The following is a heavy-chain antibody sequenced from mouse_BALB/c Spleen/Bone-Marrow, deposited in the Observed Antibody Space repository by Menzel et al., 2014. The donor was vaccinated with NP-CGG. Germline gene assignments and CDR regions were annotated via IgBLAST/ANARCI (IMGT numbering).Heavy chain of an antibody. J-gene: IGHJ2*01. Sequence: QVQLQQSGAELVKPGASVKLSCKASGYTFTSYWMHWVKLRPGLGFEWIGDINPSNGGTNYNEKFKRKATLTVDKSSSTAYIQLSSLTSEDSAVYYCTISVFDYWGQGTTLTVSS. CDR1: GYTFTSYW. D-gene: IGHD1-1*01. V-gene: IGHV1S16*01. CDR3: TISVFDY. CDR2: INPSNGGT.